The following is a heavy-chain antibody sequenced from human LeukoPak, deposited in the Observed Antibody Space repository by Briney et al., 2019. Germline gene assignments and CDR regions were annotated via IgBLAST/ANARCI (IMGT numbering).Heavy chain of an antibody. CDR3: AKDKSVAGDGYFDY. J-gene: IGHJ4*02. Sequence: QPGGSLRLSCAASGFTFSSYSMNWVRQAPGKGLEWVSAISGSGGSTYYADSVKGRFTISRDNSKNTLYLQMNSLRAEDTAVYYCAKDKSVAGDGYFDYWGQGTLVTVSS. CDR2: ISGSGGST. D-gene: IGHD6-19*01. CDR1: GFTFSSYS. V-gene: IGHV3-23*01.